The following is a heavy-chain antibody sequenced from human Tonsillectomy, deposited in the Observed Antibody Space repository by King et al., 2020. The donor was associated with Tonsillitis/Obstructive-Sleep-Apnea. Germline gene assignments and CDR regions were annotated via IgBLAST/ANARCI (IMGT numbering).Heavy chain of an antibody. CDR2: ISYDGSNR. CDR1: GFTFSNHG. J-gene: IGHJ6*03. CDR3: AKSPPKHYYYYYYMDV. V-gene: IGHV3-30*18. Sequence: VQLVESGGGVVQPGRSLRLSCAASGFTFSNHGMRWVRQAPGKGLEWVAIISYDGSNRYYADSVKGRFTISRDNSKNLLYLQMNSLRAEDTAVYYCAKSPPKHYYYYYYMDVWGKGTTVTVSS.